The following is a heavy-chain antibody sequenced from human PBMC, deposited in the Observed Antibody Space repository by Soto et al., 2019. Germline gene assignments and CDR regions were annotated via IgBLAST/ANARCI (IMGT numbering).Heavy chain of an antibody. CDR2: ISGSGGST. V-gene: IGHV3-23*01. CDR3: AKGREGYYYYYMDV. J-gene: IGHJ6*03. CDR1: GFTFSSYA. Sequence: EVQLLESGGGLVQPGGSLRLSCAAYGFTFSSYAMSWVRQAPGKGLEWVSAISGSGGSTYYADSVKGRFTISRDNSKNTLYLQMNSLRAEDTAVYYCAKGREGYYYYYMDVWGKGTTVTVSS.